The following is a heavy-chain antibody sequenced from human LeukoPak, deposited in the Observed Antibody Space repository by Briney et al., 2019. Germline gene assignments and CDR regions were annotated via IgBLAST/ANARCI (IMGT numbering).Heavy chain of an antibody. J-gene: IGHJ5*02. D-gene: IGHD6-19*01. CDR1: GGSFSGYY. CDR3: ARGPGYSSGP. Sequence: SQTLSLTCAVYGGSFSGYYWSWIRQPPGKGLEWIGEINHSGSTNYNPSLKSRVTISVDTSKNQFSLKLSSVTAADTAVYYCARGPGYSSGPWGQGTLVTVSS. CDR2: INHSGST. V-gene: IGHV4-34*01.